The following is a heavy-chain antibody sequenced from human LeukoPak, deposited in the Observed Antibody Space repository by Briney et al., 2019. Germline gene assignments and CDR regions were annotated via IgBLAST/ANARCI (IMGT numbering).Heavy chain of an antibody. CDR2: INHSGST. D-gene: IGHD2-21*02. Sequence: NTSETLSLTCAVYGGSFSGYYWSWIRQPPGKGLEWIGEINHSGSTNYNPSLKSRVTISVDTSKNQFSLKLSSVTAADTAVYYCARVAYCGGDCYPPYGMDVWGQGTTVTVSS. CDR1: GGSFSGYY. CDR3: ARVAYCGGDCYPPYGMDV. J-gene: IGHJ6*02. V-gene: IGHV4-34*01.